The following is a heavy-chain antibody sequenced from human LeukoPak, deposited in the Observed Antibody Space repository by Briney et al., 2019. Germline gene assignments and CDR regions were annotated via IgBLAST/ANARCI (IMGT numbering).Heavy chain of an antibody. CDR3: ARGSYDSSDYEYFQH. D-gene: IGHD3-22*01. J-gene: IGHJ1*01. V-gene: IGHV1-2*02. CDR2: INPNSGGT. CDR1: GYTFTGYY. Sequence: ASVKVSCKASGYTFTGYYMHWVRQAPGQGLEWMGWINPNSGGTNYAQNFQGRVTMTGDTSIITAYMELSSLRSDDTAVYFCARGSYDSSDYEYFQHWGQGTLVTVSS.